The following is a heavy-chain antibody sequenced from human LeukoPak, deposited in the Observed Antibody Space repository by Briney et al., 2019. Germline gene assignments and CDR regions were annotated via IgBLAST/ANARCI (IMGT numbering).Heavy chain of an antibody. J-gene: IGHJ4*02. CDR2: ISYDGSNK. CDR3: AKDQEWLANIDY. CDR1: GFTFSSYG. Sequence: GGSLRLSCAASGFTFSSYGMHWVRQAPGKGLEWVAVISYDGSNKYYADSVKGRFTISRDNSKNTPYLQMNSLRAEDTAVYYCAKDQEWLANIDYWGQGTLVTVSS. D-gene: IGHD6-19*01. V-gene: IGHV3-30*18.